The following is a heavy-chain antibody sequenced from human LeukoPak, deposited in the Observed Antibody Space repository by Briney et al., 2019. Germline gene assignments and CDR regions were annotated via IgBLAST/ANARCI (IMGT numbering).Heavy chain of an antibody. Sequence: GGSLRLSCAASGFTVSSNYMSWVRRAPGKGLEWVSVIYSGGSTYYADSVKGRFTISRDNSKNTLYLQMNSLRAEDTAVYYCARERYSSGWYSDYWGQGTLVTVSS. V-gene: IGHV3-66*02. J-gene: IGHJ4*02. CDR2: IYSGGST. D-gene: IGHD6-19*01. CDR1: GFTVSSNY. CDR3: ARERYSSGWYSDY.